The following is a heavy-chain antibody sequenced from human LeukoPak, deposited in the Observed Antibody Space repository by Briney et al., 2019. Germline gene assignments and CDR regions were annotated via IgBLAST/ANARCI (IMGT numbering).Heavy chain of an antibody. Sequence: ASVKVSCKASGYTFTGYYIHWVRQAPGQGLEWIGWINPNSGGTNYAQKFQGRVTMTRDTSISTAYMELSRLRSDDTAVYYCARSPRDCYDSSGYYPDYWGQGTLGTVSS. CDR3: ARSPRDCYDSSGYYPDY. CDR1: GYTFTGYY. J-gene: IGHJ4*02. D-gene: IGHD3-22*01. CDR2: INPNSGGT. V-gene: IGHV1-2*02.